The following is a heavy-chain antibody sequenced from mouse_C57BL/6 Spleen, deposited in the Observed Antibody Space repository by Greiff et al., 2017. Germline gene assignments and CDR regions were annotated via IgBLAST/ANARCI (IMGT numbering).Heavy chain of an antibody. CDR3: TRIYYYGSSFYYYAMDY. CDR2: ISSGGDYI. J-gene: IGHJ4*01. D-gene: IGHD1-1*01. Sequence: EVQLVESGEGLVKPGGSLKLSCAASGFTFSSYAMSWVRQTPEKRLEWVAYISSGGDYIYYADTVKGRFTISRDNARNTLYLQMSSLKSEDTAMYYCTRIYYYGSSFYYYAMDYWGQGTSVTVSS. V-gene: IGHV5-9-1*02. CDR1: GFTFSSYA.